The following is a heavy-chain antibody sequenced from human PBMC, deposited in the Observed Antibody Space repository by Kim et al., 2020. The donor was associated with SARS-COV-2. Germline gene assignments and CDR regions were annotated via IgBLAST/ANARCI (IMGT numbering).Heavy chain of an antibody. V-gene: IGHV1-3*01. CDR2: INVGSGNT. CDR3: ARDAEVRFLNPSSPAP. D-gene: IGHD3-3*01. Sequence: ASVKVSCKASGYVFTAYSMHWVRQAPGQGPEWIGWINVGSGNTEDAPKFRGRVSLTRDTSADTVHLELSGLRPVDTAIYYCARDAEVRFLNPSSPAPWGQ. CDR1: GYVFTAYS. J-gene: IGHJ5*02.